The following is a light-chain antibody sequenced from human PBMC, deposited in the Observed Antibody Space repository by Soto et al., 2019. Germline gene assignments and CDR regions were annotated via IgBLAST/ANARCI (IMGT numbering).Light chain of an antibody. CDR3: QQFDASLTWT. Sequence: EVVLTQSPGSLSLSPGERATLSCRASQSVMSNYLAWYQQKPGQPPRLLIYGSSSRATGISDRFSGSGSGTDFTLTISRLEPEDFAVYYCQQFDASLTWTFGQGTKVEIK. CDR1: QSVMSNY. V-gene: IGKV3-20*01. CDR2: GSS. J-gene: IGKJ1*01.